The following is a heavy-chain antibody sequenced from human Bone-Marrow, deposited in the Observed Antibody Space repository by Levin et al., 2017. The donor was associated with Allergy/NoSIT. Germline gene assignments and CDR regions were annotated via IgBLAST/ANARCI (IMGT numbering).Heavy chain of an antibody. V-gene: IGHV4-34*01. CDR3: ARLKTRAVSPTVHYFYGMDV. Sequence: SQTLSLPCVVYGGSISGYYWSWIRQPPGKGLEWIGEINDNGSTKYNPSLNSRVTISVDTSKNQLYLKLSSVTAADTAVYFCARLKTRAVSPTVHYFYGMDVWGQGTTVTVSS. J-gene: IGHJ6*02. CDR1: GGSISGYY. D-gene: IGHD1-1*01. CDR2: INDNGST.